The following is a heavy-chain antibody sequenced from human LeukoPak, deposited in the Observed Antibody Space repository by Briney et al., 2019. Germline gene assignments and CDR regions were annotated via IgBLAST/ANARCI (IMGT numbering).Heavy chain of an antibody. D-gene: IGHD5-12*01. Sequence: PSETLSLTCTVSGGSISISSYYWGWIRQPPGKGLEWIGSIYYSGDTYYNPSLKSRVTISVDTSKNQFSLKVNSVTAADTAVYYCARHRWLRDFDYWGQGTLVTVSS. V-gene: IGHV4-39*01. CDR1: GGSISISSYY. CDR2: IYYSGDT. J-gene: IGHJ4*02. CDR3: ARHRWLRDFDY.